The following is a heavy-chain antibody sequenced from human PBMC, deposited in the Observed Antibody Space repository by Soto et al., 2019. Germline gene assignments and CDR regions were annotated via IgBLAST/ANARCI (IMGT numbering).Heavy chain of an antibody. V-gene: IGHV5-51*01. CDR1: GYSFANYW. D-gene: IGHD3-10*01. CDR2: IYPGDSDT. J-gene: IGHJ6*02. Sequence: GESLKISCHGSGYSFANYWIAWMRQMPGKGLEWVGVIYPGDSDTRYSPSFRGQVTISADKSISHVYLQWSSLKASDTAMYYCARNRLRQYYYGMDVWGQGTTVTVSS. CDR3: ARNRLRQYYYGMDV.